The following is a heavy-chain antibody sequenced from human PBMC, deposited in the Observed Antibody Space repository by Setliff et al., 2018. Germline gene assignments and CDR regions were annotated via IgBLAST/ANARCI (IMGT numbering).Heavy chain of an antibody. Sequence: SVKVSCKASGGPLNSYSFSWVRQAPGQGLEWMGRIIPVLDITRYSQKFQGRVTITADKSTGIIYRELTSLRSYDTAVYYCARHPPPPNYFDIGALDSWGQGTLVTVSS. V-gene: IGHV1-69*02. D-gene: IGHD3-22*01. CDR3: ARHPPPPNYFDIGALDS. CDR1: GGPLNSYS. J-gene: IGHJ4*02. CDR2: IIPVLDIT.